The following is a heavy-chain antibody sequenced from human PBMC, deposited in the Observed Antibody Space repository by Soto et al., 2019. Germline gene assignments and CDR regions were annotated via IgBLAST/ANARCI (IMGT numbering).Heavy chain of an antibody. V-gene: IGHV4-31*03. CDR1: GDSISSGHYY. J-gene: IGHJ4*02. Sequence: QVQLQESGPGLVKPSQTLSLTCSVSGDSISSGHYYWSWIRQHPGKGLEWIGYIYYSGATYYNPSLKSRVPIAVDTSKNQFSLKLSSVTAADSAVYYCARDPRSYYDRSGYFDFWGQGTLVTVSS. D-gene: IGHD3-22*01. CDR2: IYYSGAT. CDR3: ARDPRSYYDRSGYFDF.